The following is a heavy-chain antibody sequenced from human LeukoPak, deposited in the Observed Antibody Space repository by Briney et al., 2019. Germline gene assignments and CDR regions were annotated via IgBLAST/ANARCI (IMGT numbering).Heavy chain of an antibody. CDR3: SRDWGVGERYYDSSGYSRPDY. V-gene: IGHV3-30*04. Sequence: PGRSLRLSCAASGFTFSSYAMHWVRQAPGKGLEWVAVISYDGSTKYYADSVKGRFTISSDNSKNTLYLQMNSLTAEDTAVYDCSRDWGVGERYYDSSGYSRPDYWGQGTLVTVSS. CDR2: ISYDGSTK. J-gene: IGHJ4*02. D-gene: IGHD3-22*01. CDR1: GFTFSSYA.